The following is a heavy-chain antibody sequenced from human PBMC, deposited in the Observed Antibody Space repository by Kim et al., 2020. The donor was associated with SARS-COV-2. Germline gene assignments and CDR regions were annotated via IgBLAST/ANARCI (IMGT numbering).Heavy chain of an antibody. CDR3: ARDVGASSWYYFDY. V-gene: IGHV4-30-2*05. D-gene: IGHD6-13*01. J-gene: IGHJ4*02. Sequence: NPSLKSRVTISVDTSKNQFSLQLSSVTAADTAVYYCARDVGASSWYYFDYWGQGTLVTVSS.